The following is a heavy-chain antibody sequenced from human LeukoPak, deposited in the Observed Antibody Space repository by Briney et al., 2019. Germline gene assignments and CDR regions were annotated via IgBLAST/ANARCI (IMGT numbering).Heavy chain of an antibody. CDR2: INHSGST. V-gene: IGHV4-34*01. D-gene: IGHD5-24*01. CDR3: ARGGIVALDGYNYDY. Sequence: KPSETLSLTCAVYGGSFSGYYWSWIRQPPGKGLEWIGEINHSGSTNYNPSLKSRVTISVDTSKNQFSLKLSSVTAADTAVYYCARGGIVALDGYNYDYWGQGTLVTVSS. CDR1: GGSFSGYY. J-gene: IGHJ4*02.